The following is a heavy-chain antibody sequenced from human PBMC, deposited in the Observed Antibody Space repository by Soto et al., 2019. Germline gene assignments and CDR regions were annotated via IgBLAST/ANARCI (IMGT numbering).Heavy chain of an antibody. D-gene: IGHD2-15*01. CDR1: GGSISSGGYY. CDR3: ARNLKVVVVAATTRSWPAYYYYYMDV. J-gene: IGHJ6*03. CDR2: TYYSGST. Sequence: SETLYLTCTVSGGSISSGGYYLSWLRQHPGKGLGWIGYTYYSGSTYYNPSLKSRVTISVDTSKNQFSLKLSSVTAADTAVYYCARNLKVVVVAATTRSWPAYYYYYMDVWGKGTTVTVSS. V-gene: IGHV4-31*03.